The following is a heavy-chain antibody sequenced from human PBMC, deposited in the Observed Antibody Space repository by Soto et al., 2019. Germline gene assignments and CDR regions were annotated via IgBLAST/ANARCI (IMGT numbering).Heavy chain of an antibody. V-gene: IGHV4-59*01. CDR1: GGSISNYC. D-gene: IGHD4-17*01. CDR2: IYYSGST. J-gene: IGHJ5*02. Sequence: PSETLSLTCTVAGGSISNYCWSWIRHPPGKKLEWIGYIYYSGSTNYNPSLKSRVTISVDTSKNQFSLKLYSVTTADTAMYYCARLPWADYGGIFDPWGQGTLVTVSS. CDR3: ARLPWADYGGIFDP.